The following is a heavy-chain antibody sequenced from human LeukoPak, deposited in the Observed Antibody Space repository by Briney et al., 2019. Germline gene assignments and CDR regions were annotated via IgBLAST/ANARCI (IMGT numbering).Heavy chain of an antibody. V-gene: IGHV1-2*06. CDR1: GGTFSSYA. D-gene: IGHD4-17*01. J-gene: IGHJ4*02. Sequence: ASVKVSCKASGGTFSSYAISWVRQAPGQGLEWMGRINPNSGGTNYAQKFQGRVTMTRDTSISTAYMELSRLRSDDTAVYYCARADTYGDYVPYWGQGTLVTVSS. CDR3: ARADTYGDYVPY. CDR2: INPNSGGT.